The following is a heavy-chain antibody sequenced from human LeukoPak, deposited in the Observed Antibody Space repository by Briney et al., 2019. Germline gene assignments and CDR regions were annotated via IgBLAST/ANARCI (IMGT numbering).Heavy chain of an antibody. Sequence: GRSVRLSCAASGFTFDDYAMHWVRQAPGKGLEWVSGISWNSGSIGYADSVKGRFTISRDNAKNSLYLQMNRLRAEDMALSYCAKGGKLELSVWFDPWGQGTLVTVSS. V-gene: IGHV3-9*03. J-gene: IGHJ5*02. CDR1: GFTFDDYA. D-gene: IGHD1-7*01. CDR3: AKGGKLELSVWFDP. CDR2: ISWNSGSI.